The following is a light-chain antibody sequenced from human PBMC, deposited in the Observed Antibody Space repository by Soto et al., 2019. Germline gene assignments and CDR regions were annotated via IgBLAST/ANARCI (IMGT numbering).Light chain of an antibody. J-gene: IGKJ1*01. V-gene: IGKV1-5*03. Sequence: DIQMTQSPSTLSASVGDRVTSTCRASQSISSWLAWYQQNQGKAPKLLIYKSSSSEIGVPSRFSGSGSGIEFTLTISSLQPDDFATYYCQQYNSYPWTFGQGTKVEIK. CDR3: QQYNSYPWT. CDR1: QSISSW. CDR2: KSS.